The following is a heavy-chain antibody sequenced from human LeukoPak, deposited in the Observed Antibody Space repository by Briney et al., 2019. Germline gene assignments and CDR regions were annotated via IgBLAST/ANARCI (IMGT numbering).Heavy chain of an antibody. D-gene: IGHD3-3*01. Sequence: GESLRISCKGSGYSFTSYWIGWVRQMPGKGLEWMGIIYPGDSDTRYSPSFQGQVTISADKSISTAYLQWSGLKASDTAMYYCARHHTIFGVVNQYYYYYYMDVWGKGTTVTVSS. CDR2: IYPGDSDT. CDR1: GYSFTSYW. V-gene: IGHV5-51*01. CDR3: ARHHTIFGVVNQYYYYYYMDV. J-gene: IGHJ6*03.